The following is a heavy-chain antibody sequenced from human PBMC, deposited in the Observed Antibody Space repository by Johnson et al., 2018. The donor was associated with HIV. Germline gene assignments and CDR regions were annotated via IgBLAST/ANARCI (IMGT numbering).Heavy chain of an antibody. CDR3: AKDQSLLAAPPDAFDI. CDR1: GFTFSSYG. V-gene: IGHV3-30*02. CDR2: IRYDGSNK. Sequence: QVQLVESGGGVVQPGGSLRLSCAASGFTFSSYGMHWVRQAPGKGLEWVAFIRYDGSNKYYADSVKGRFTISRDNSKNTLYLQMNSLRAEDTAGYYCAKDQSLLAAPPDAFDIWGQGTMVTVSS. D-gene: IGHD6-6*01. J-gene: IGHJ3*02.